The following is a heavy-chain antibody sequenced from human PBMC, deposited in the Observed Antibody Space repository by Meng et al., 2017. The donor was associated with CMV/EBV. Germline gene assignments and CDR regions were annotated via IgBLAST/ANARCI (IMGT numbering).Heavy chain of an antibody. V-gene: IGHV4-30-4*08. J-gene: IGHJ4*02. Sequence: GQRQESGPRLGKPYQTPSLTCTGAGGSISSGDYYRSWIRQPPGKGLEWIGYIYYSGSTYYNPSLKSRVTISVDTSKNQFSLNLSSVTAADTAVYYCARVGRTSCYDYWGQGTLVTVSS. CDR3: ARVGRTSCYDY. CDR2: IYYSGST. CDR1: GGSISSGDYY. D-gene: IGHD2-2*01.